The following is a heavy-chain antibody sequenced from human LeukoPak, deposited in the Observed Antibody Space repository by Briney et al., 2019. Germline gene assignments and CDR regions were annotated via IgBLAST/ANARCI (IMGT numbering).Heavy chain of an antibody. V-gene: IGHV5-51*01. Sequence: GESLKISCKGSGDSFTSYWIGWVRQMPGKGLEWMRIMYPGDSDTRYSPSFQGQVTISADKSISTAYLQWSSLKASDTAMYYCARHASSTSLIDHYYYMDVWGKGTTVTVSS. J-gene: IGHJ6*03. CDR2: MYPGDSDT. CDR1: GDSFTSYW. CDR3: ARHASSTSLIDHYYYMDV. D-gene: IGHD2-2*01.